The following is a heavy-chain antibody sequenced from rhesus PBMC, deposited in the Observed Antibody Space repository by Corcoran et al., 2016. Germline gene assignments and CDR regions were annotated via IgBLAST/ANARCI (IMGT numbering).Heavy chain of an antibody. J-gene: IGHJ3*01. Sequence: QVQLQESGPGLVKPSETLSLTCAGSGYSISSGYGWSGIRQPPGKGLEWIGYIYGSSTNTDYNPSLKSRVTISKDTSKNQFSLKLNSVTAADTAVYYCARMNPRSDAFDLWGQGLRVTVSS. CDR2: IYGSSTNT. CDR3: ARMNPRSDAFDL. V-gene: IGHV4-127*01. CDR1: GYSISSGYG.